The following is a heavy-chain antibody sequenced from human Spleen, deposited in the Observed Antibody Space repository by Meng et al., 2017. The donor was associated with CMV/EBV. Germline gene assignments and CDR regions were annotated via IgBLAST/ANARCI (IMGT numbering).Heavy chain of an antibody. CDR3: ASRWGAALDY. CDR2: INPDSGGT. CDR1: GFSFIRYY. V-gene: IGHV1-2*02. D-gene: IGHD1-26*01. J-gene: IGHJ4*02. Sequence: VSCKTSGFSFIRYYMHWVRQAPGQGLEWMGRINPDSGGTNYAQKFQGRVTITTDESASTAYMELSGLRFEDTAVYYCASRWGAALDYWGQGTLVTVSS.